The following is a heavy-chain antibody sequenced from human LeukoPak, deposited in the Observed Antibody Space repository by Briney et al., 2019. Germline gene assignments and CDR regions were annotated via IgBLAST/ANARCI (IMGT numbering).Heavy chain of an antibody. J-gene: IGHJ4*02. D-gene: IGHD6-19*01. Sequence: GGCLRLSCSASGFTFSSYAMHWVRQAPGKGVEYVAAISSNGGSTYYADSVKGKFTISRDNSNNTLYLQMSSLGAEDMAVYYCVKDLVASGWYDPFDYWGQGTLVTDSS. V-gene: IGHV3-64D*09. CDR2: ISSNGGST. CDR1: GFTFSSYA. CDR3: VKDLVASGWYDPFDY.